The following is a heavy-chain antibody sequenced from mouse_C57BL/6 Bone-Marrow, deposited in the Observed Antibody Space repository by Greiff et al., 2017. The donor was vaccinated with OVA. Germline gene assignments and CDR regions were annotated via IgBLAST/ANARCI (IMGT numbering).Heavy chain of an antibody. Sequence: QVQLQQPGAELVKPGASVKLSCKASGYTFTSYWMHWVKQRPGQGLEWIGMIHPNSGSTNYNEKFKSKATLTVYKSSSTAYMQLSSLTSEDSAVYYCARRGNYGYAMDYWGQGTSVTVSS. CDR3: ARRGNYGYAMDY. J-gene: IGHJ4*01. CDR2: IHPNSGST. V-gene: IGHV1-64*01. CDR1: GYTFTSYW. D-gene: IGHD1-1*01.